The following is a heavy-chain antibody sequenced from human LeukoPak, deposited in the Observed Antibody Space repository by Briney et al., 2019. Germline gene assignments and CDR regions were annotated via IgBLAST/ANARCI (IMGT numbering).Heavy chain of an antibody. Sequence: GASVKVSCKASGYTFTGYYMHWVRQAPGQGLEWMGWINPNSGGTNYAQKFQGRVTITADESTSTAYMELSSLRSEDTAVYYCARTAYCSSTSCYTADYWGQGTLVTVSS. D-gene: IGHD2-2*02. V-gene: IGHV1-2*02. J-gene: IGHJ4*02. CDR1: GYTFTGYY. CDR2: INPNSGGT. CDR3: ARTAYCSSTSCYTADY.